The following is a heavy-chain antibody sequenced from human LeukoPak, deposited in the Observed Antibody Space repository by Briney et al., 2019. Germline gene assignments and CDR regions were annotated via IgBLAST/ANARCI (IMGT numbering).Heavy chain of an antibody. V-gene: IGHV3-11*03. Sequence: KTGGSLRLSCAASGFTFSGFYMSWIRQAPGRGLEYISYISGTSSDTNYADSVEGRFTISRDNAKNSLYLQMNSLRAEDTAVYYCARTAREPDVRGQGTTVTVSS. J-gene: IGHJ6*02. CDR2: ISGTSSDT. CDR3: ARTAREPDV. CDR1: GFTFSGFY. D-gene: IGHD2-21*02.